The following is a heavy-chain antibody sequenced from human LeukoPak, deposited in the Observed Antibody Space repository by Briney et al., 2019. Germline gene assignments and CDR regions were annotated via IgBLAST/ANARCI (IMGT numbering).Heavy chain of an antibody. Sequence: GGSLRLSCAASGFTFDNYAMHWVRQAPGKGLEWVSLISGDGGSTYYADSVKGRFTISRDNSKNSLYLQMNSLRTEDTALYYCAKELFNWNYGALGFDYWGQGTLVTVSS. D-gene: IGHD1-7*01. V-gene: IGHV3-43*02. CDR1: GFTFDNYA. J-gene: IGHJ4*02. CDR3: AKELFNWNYGALGFDY. CDR2: ISGDGGST.